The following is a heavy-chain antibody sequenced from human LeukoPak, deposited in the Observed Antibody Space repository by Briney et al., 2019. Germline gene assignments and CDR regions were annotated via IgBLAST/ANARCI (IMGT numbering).Heavy chain of an antibody. CDR3: ARGGLGFTYYDFWSGYLSPKKNYFDY. V-gene: IGHV1-8*01. J-gene: IGHJ4*02. CDR1: GYTFTSYD. Sequence: ASVKVSCKASGYTFTSYDINWVRQATGHGLGWMGWMNPNSGNTGYAQKFQGRSTMTRNTSISTASMELSSLRSEDTAVYYCARGGLGFTYYDFWSGYLSPKKNYFDYWGQGTLVTVSS. D-gene: IGHD3-3*01. CDR2: MNPNSGNT.